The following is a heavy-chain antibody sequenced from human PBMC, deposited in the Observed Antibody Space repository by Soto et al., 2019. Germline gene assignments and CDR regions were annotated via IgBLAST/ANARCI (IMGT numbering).Heavy chain of an antibody. Sequence: SVKVSCKASGGTFSSYTISWVRQAPGQGLEWMGRIIPILGIANYAQKFQGRVTITADKSTSTAYMELSSLRSEDTAVYYCARDSALVVATSHYFDYWGQGTLVTVSS. J-gene: IGHJ4*02. CDR2: IIPILGIA. V-gene: IGHV1-69*04. D-gene: IGHD5-12*01. CDR3: ARDSALVVATSHYFDY. CDR1: GGTFSSYT.